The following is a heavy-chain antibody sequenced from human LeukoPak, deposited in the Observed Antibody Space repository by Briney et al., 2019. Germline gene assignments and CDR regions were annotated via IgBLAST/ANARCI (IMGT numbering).Heavy chain of an antibody. V-gene: IGHV4-38-2*02. CDR1: GYSISSGYY. J-gene: IGHJ6*03. Sequence: SETLSLTCTVSGYSISSGYYWGWIWQPPGKGLEWIGSIYHSGGTYYNPSLKSRVTISVDTSKNQFSLKLSSVTAADTAVYHCARVRGTTYYMDVWGKGTTVTVSS. CDR2: IYHSGGT. D-gene: IGHD1-1*01. CDR3: ARVRGTTYYMDV.